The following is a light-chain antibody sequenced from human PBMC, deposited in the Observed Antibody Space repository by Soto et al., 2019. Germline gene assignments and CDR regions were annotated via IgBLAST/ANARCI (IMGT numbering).Light chain of an antibody. CDR3: QQRSDWPLT. CDR1: QSVSSGF. J-gene: IGKJ4*01. Sequence: EIVLTQSPGTLSLSPGERATLSCTATQSVSSGFLAWYQQKPGQAPRLLMSGASSRATGIPDRFSGSGSGTDFTLTISSLEPEDFEVYYCQQRSDWPLTFGGGTQVDI. CDR2: GAS. V-gene: IGKV3D-20*02.